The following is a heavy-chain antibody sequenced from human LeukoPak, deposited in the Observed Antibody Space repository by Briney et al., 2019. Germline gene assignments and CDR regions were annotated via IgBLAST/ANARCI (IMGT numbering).Heavy chain of an antibody. CDR1: GFTFSSYW. J-gene: IGHJ5*02. CDR3: ARVRGDMVLDP. D-gene: IGHD4/OR15-4a*01. V-gene: IGHV3-7*01. CDR2: IKRDGSEK. Sequence: PGGSLRLSCAASGFTFSSYWMSWVRQAPGKGLEWVANIKRDGSEKYYVDSVKGRFTISRDNAKNSLYLQMNSLRAEDTAVYYCARVRGDMVLDPWGQGTLVTVSS.